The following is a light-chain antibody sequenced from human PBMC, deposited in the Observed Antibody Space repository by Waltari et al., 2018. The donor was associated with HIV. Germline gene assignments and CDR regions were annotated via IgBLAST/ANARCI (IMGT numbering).Light chain of an antibody. V-gene: IGKV1-33*01. CDR3: QQYDNLAPIT. J-gene: IGKJ5*01. CDR1: QDISND. CDR2: DAS. Sequence: DIKITQSTYSLSASVGDRVTITCQASQDISNDLNWYQQKPGKAPKPLIYDASNLETGVPSRFSGSGAGTDFTFTISSLQPEDIATYCCQQYDNLAPITFGQGTRLEIK.